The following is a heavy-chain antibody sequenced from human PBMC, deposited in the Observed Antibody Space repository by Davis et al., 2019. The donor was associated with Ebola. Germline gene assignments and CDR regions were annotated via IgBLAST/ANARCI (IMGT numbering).Heavy chain of an antibody. J-gene: IGHJ2*01. CDR3: ARESETYYYDSSGYGTYWYFDL. CDR1: GYTFTSYG. D-gene: IGHD3-22*01. CDR2: ISAYNGNT. V-gene: IGHV1-18*01. Sequence: ASVKVSCKASGYTFTSYGISWVRQAPGQGLEWMGWISAYNGNTNYAQKLQGRVTMTTDTSTSTAYMELRSLRSDDTAVYYCARESETYYYDSSGYGTYWYFDLWGRGTLVTVSS.